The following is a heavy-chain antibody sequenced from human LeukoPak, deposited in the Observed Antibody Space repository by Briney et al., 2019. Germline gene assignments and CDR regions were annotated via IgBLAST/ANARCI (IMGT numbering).Heavy chain of an antibody. CDR3: ASGYYDSSGYYVTDY. CDR1: GYTFTSYG. D-gene: IGHD3-22*01. Sequence: ASVKVSCKASGYTFTSYGISWVRQAPGQGLEWMGWISAYNGNTNYAQKLQGRVTMTTDTSTSTAYMELSSLRSDDTAVYYCASGYYDSSGYYVTDYWGQGTLVTVSS. J-gene: IGHJ4*02. V-gene: IGHV1-18*01. CDR2: ISAYNGNT.